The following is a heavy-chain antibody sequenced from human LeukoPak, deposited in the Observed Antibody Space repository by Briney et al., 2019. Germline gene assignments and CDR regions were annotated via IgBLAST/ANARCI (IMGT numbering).Heavy chain of an antibody. CDR1: GFSLSDYW. J-gene: IGHJ4*02. CDR3: TRDLNHDSSG. CDR2: IKFDGSEI. Sequence: GGSLRLSCAASGFSLSDYWMTWVRQAPGKGLECVGNIKFDGSEIYYLDSVRGRFSISRDNAKNSLYLQMNSVRVEDAAVYYCTRDLNHDSSGWGQGTLVTVSS. V-gene: IGHV3-7*01. D-gene: IGHD3-22*01.